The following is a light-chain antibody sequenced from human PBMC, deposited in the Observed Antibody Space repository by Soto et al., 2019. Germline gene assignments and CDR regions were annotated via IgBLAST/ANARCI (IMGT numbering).Light chain of an antibody. CDR3: SSYTSSSTLFV. CDR2: EVN. J-gene: IGLJ1*01. V-gene: IGLV2-14*01. Sequence: QSVLTQPASVSGSPGQSITISCTGTSSDVGVYNYVSWYQQHPGKAPKLMIYEVNNRPSGVSNRFSGSKSGNTASLTISGLQAEDEDDYYCSSYTSSSTLFVFGTGTKVTVL. CDR1: SSDVGVYNY.